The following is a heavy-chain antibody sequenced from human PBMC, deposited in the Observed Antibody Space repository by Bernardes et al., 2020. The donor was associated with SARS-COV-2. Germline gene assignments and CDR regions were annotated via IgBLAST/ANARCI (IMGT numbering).Heavy chain of an antibody. J-gene: IGHJ4*02. CDR3: ARKFGIRPHFDF. V-gene: IGHV3-21*01. CDR1: GFAFSNGN. D-gene: IGHD3-16*01. Sequence: ATLRLSCAASGFAFSNGNMNWIRKGPGKGLEWVASIHCSGSYGYYADSVKGRFTISRDSGKNSLYLQMNSLRAEDTAVYYCARKFGIRPHFDFWGQGTLVTVSS. CDR2: IHCSGSYG.